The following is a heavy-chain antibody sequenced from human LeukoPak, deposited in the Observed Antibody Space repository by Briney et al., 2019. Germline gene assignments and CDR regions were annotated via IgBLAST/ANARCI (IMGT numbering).Heavy chain of an antibody. CDR1: GDSISTSNSY. Sequence: PSETLSLTCAVSGDSISTSNSYWGWIRRPPGKGLEWVGSIYYSGNTYYNPSLKSRVTISVDTSKNQFSLKPTSVTAADTAVYYCARQTGVGLFILPGGRGTLVTVSS. CDR3: ARQTGVGLFILP. D-gene: IGHD3-3*01. CDR2: IYYSGNT. V-gene: IGHV4-39*01. J-gene: IGHJ4*02.